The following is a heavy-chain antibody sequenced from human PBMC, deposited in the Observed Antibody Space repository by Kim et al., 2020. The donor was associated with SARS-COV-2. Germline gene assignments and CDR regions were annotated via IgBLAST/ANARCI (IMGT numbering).Heavy chain of an antibody. V-gene: IGHV4-31*02. D-gene: IGHD6-6*01. Sequence: SYNPSLKSRVTNSVDTSKNQFSLKLSSVTAADTAVYYCARARPVPGWFDPWGQGTLVTVSS. CDR3: ARARPVPGWFDP. J-gene: IGHJ5*02.